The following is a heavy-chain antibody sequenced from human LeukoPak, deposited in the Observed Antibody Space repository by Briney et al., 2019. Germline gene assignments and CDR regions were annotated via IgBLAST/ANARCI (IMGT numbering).Heavy chain of an antibody. V-gene: IGHV4-59*12. CDR1: GGSISSYY. CDR3: ARDPLRGSYGYGQVGWFDP. D-gene: IGHD1-26*01. J-gene: IGHJ5*02. Sequence: SETLSLTCTVSGGSISSYYWSWIRQPPGKGLEWIGYIYYSGSTNYNPSLKSRVTISVDTSKNQFSLKLSSVTAADTAVYYCARDPLRGSYGYGQVGWFDPWGQGTLVTVSS. CDR2: IYYSGST.